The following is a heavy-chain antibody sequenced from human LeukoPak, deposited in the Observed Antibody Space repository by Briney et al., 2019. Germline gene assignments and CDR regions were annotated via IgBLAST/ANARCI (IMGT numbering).Heavy chain of an antibody. CDR1: GGSISSYY. D-gene: IGHD1-14*01. J-gene: IGHJ4*02. Sequence: PSETLSLTCTVSGGSISSYYWSWIRQPPGKGLEWIGYIYYSGSTNYNPSLKSRVTISVDTSKNQFSLKLSSVTAADTAVYYCARDPKLRNHGIDYWGQGTLVTVSS. V-gene: IGHV4-59*01. CDR2: IYYSGST. CDR3: ARDPKLRNHGIDY.